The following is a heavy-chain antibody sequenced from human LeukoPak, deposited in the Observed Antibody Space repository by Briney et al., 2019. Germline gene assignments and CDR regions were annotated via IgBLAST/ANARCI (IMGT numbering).Heavy chain of an antibody. J-gene: IGHJ4*02. D-gene: IGHD2/OR15-2a*01. V-gene: IGHV3-30*18. CDR1: GFTFSSYG. CDR2: ISYDGSNK. CDR3: AKELYFCGTFDY. Sequence: GGSLRLSCAASGFTFSSYGMHWVRQAPGKGLEWVADISYDGSNKYYADSVKGRFTISRDNSKNTLYLQMNSLRAEGTDVYYCAKELYFCGTFDYWGQGTLVTVSS.